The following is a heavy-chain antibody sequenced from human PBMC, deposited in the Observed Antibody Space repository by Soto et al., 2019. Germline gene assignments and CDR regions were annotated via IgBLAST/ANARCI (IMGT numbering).Heavy chain of an antibody. D-gene: IGHD3-22*01. J-gene: IGHJ3*02. V-gene: IGHV3-7*03. CDR2: IREDGGEK. CDR3: VRDRNYYDGSSYFDVFDI. Sequence: VGSLRLSCAASGFTFSSYWMIWVRQAPGKGLEWVANIREDGGEKYYVDSVKGRFTISRDNAKNSLYLQMISLRAEDTAVYYCVRDRNYYDGSSYFDVFDIWGQGTMVTVSS. CDR1: GFTFSSYW.